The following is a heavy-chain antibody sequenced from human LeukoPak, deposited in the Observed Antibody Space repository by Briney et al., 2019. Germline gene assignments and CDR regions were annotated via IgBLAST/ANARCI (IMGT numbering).Heavy chain of an antibody. CDR3: ARDRYCSGGSCPRAAGWFDP. CDR2: ISAYNDNT. D-gene: IGHD2-15*01. CDR1: GYTFTIYG. J-gene: IGHJ5*02. Sequence: ASVKVSCKSSGYTFTIYGISLLRQAPGQGLEWMGWISAYNDNTNYAQKLQGRGTMTTDTSTSTASMELRSMRSDATAVYYCARDRYCSGGSCPRAAGWFDPWGQGTLVTVSS. V-gene: IGHV1-18*04.